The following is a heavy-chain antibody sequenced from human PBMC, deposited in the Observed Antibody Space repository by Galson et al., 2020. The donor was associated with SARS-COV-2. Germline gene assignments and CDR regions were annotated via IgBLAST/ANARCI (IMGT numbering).Heavy chain of an antibody. CDR2: ISYSGTT. V-gene: IGHV4-59*08. CDR1: GGSISSYY. D-gene: IGHD7-27*01. J-gene: IGHJ3*02. CDR3: ARPPLGSAAFDI. Sequence: ASETLSLTCSVSGGSISSYYWSWIRQSPGRGLEWIGYISYSGTTNYNPSLKSRVIISRDTSKNQFSLNLRSVTAADTAVYYCARPPLGSAAFDIWGLGTKVTVSS.